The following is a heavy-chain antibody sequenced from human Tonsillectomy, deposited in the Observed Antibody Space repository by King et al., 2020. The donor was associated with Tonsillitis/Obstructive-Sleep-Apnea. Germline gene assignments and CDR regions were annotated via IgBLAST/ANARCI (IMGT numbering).Heavy chain of an antibody. Sequence: VQLVESGGGLVKPGGSLRLSCAASGFTFSNAWMSWVRQAPGKGLEWVGRIKSKTDGGTTDYAAPVKGRFAISRDDSKNTLYLQMNSLKTEDTAVYYCSTDRYCSGTSCSPFDYRGQGTLVTVSS. CDR3: STDRYCSGTSCSPFDY. V-gene: IGHV3-15*01. J-gene: IGHJ4*02. CDR1: GFTFSNAW. D-gene: IGHD2-2*01. CDR2: IKSKTDGGTT.